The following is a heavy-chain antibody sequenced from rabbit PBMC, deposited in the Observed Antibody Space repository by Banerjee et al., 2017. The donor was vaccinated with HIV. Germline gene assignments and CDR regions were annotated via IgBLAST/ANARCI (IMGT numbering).Heavy chain of an antibody. Sequence: QEQLEESGGDLVKPEGSLTITCTASGFSFSSSYWICWVRQAPGKGLEWIACIDAGYRAKTYYASWAKGRFTVSKTSSTTVTLQMTSLTAADTATYFCARDLAGVIGWNFGLWGPGTLVTVS. D-gene: IGHD4-1*01. V-gene: IGHV1S45*01. J-gene: IGHJ4*01. CDR3: ARDLAGVIGWNFGL. CDR2: IDAGYRAKT. CDR1: GFSFSSSYW.